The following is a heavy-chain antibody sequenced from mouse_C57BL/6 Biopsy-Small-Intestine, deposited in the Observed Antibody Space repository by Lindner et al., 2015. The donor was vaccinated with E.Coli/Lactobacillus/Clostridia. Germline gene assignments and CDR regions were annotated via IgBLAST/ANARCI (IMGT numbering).Heavy chain of an antibody. Sequence: VQLQESGPELVKPGASVKISCKASGYSFTGYYMHWVKQSHGNILDWIGYIYPYNGVSRYNQKFKGKATLTVDKSSSTAYMQLSSLTSEDSAVYFCARDRSGGYYAMDYWGQGTSVTVSS. CDR1: GYSFTGYY. D-gene: IGHD1-3*01. CDR3: ARDRSGGYYAMDY. V-gene: IGHV1-31*01. CDR2: IYPYNGVS. J-gene: IGHJ4*01.